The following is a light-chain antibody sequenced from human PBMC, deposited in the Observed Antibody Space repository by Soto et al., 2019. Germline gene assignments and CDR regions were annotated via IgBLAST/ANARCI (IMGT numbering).Light chain of an antibody. CDR3: QQSYSSSPIT. J-gene: IGKJ5*01. CDR2: AAS. CDR1: ETISTF. Sequence: DIQLTQSPSSLSASVGDRVTMTCRASETISTFLNWYQQKPGKAPKLLISAASRLQSGVPPRFSGSGSGTEFTLTINSLRPEDFASYYCQQSYSSSPITFGPGTRLEIK. V-gene: IGKV1-39*01.